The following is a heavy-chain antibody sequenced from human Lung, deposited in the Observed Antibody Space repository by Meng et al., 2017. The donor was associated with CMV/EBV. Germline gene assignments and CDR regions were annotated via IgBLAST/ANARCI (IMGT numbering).Heavy chain of an antibody. V-gene: IGHV3-74*01. Sequence: SCAVSGINSNTYWMHWVRQVPGKGLVWLSRIYSDGISTRYADSVKGRFTISRDNTKSTLYLQMNGLRAEDTAVYYCAREPGRGAFDIWGQGARVTVSS. CDR1: GINSNTYW. D-gene: IGHD3-10*01. CDR2: IYSDGIST. CDR3: AREPGRGAFDI. J-gene: IGHJ3*02.